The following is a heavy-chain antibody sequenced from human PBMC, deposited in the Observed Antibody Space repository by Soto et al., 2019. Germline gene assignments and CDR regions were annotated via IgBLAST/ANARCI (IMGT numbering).Heavy chain of an antibody. V-gene: IGHV1-69*13. Sequence: ASVKVSCKASGGTFSSYAISWVRQAPGQGLEWMGGIIPIFGTANYAQKFQGRVTITADESTSTAYMELSSLRSEDTAVYYCAQGREARYYYGMDVWGQGTTVTVSS. CDR1: GGTFSSYA. D-gene: IGHD3-10*01. J-gene: IGHJ6*02. CDR2: IIPIFGTA. CDR3: AQGREARYYYGMDV.